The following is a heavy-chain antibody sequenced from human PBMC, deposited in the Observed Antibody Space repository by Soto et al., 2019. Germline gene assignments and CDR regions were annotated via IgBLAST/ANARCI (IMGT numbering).Heavy chain of an antibody. D-gene: IGHD2-21*02. CDR2: ISDSGST. J-gene: IGHJ4*02. CDR1: GASISNNY. CDR3: ARNWDGDGDWYTFDY. V-gene: IGHV4-59*08. Sequence: QVQLQESGPGLVRPSETLSLTCTVSGASISNNYWSWIRQPPGKGVEWIGYISDSGSTYYSPSLGSRVTASVDTSTTQASVTLRSVPAAGTAVYYCARNWDGDGDWYTFDYWGQGPLVTVSS.